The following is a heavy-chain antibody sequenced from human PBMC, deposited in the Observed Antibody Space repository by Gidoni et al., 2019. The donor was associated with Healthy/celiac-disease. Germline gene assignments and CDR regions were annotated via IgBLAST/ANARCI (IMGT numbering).Heavy chain of an antibody. CDR1: GFTFSSDA. D-gene: IGHD1-7*01. CDR2: ISVRGGST. Sequence: VQLLVSGGGLVQPGGSLRLSCAASGFTFSSDAMSWVRPAPGTGLEWVSAISVRGGSTYYADSVKDRFTISRDNSKNTLYLQMNSLRAEDTAVYYCAKEKADWNYGVGVEVIDYWGQGTLVTVSS. J-gene: IGHJ4*02. V-gene: IGHV3-23*01. CDR3: AKEKADWNYGVGVEVIDY.